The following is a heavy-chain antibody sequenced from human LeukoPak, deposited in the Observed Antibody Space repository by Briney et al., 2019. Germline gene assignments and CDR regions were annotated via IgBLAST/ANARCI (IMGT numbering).Heavy chain of an antibody. Sequence: GGSLRLSCAASGFTVSSNYMSWVRQAPGKGLEWVSVIYSGGSTYYADSVKGRFTISRDNAKNSLYLQMNSLRAEDTAVYYCARGRGLPGPLDYWGQGTLVTVSS. J-gene: IGHJ4*02. CDR2: IYSGGST. V-gene: IGHV3-53*01. D-gene: IGHD3-10*01. CDR3: ARGRGLPGPLDY. CDR1: GFTVSSNY.